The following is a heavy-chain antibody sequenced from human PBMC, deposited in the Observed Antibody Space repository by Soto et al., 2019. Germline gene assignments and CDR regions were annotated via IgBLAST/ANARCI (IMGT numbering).Heavy chain of an antibody. CDR3: ARPRNQSNTFYCCFDS. CDR2: LFHGVST. D-gene: IGHD2-21*02. CDR1: GGSLSGYY. Sequence: PSETLSLTCAVYGGSLSGYYWSWIRQPPGKGLEWIGDLFHGVSTDYSPSLKSRVSISVDTSENQFSLELTSVTAADTAVYYCARPRNQSNTFYCCFDSWGQGTLVTVSS. J-gene: IGHJ4*02. V-gene: IGHV4-34*12.